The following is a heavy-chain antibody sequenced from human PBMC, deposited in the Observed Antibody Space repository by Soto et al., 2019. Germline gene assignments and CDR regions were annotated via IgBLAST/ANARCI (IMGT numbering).Heavy chain of an antibody. CDR2: INTDGTST. Sequence: EVQLVESGGGLVQPGGSLRLSCAASGIPFSAYWMHWVRQAPGKGLVWVSRINTDGTSTDYADSVKGRFTISRANAKSTLFLQMNSLGAEDTAVYYCALPVVPAARWGQGTLVTVSS. J-gene: IGHJ4*02. V-gene: IGHV3-74*01. CDR1: GIPFSAYW. CDR3: ALPVVPAAR. D-gene: IGHD2-2*01.